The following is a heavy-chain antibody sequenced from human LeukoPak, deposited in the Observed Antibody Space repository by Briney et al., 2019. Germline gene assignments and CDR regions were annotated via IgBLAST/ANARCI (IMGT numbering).Heavy chain of an antibody. CDR2: IRAYNGNT. J-gene: IGHJ5*02. CDR3: ARHLYSGYDLGGNWFDP. V-gene: IGHV1-18*01. Sequence: ASVKVSWEASGDTLTSYGISWVRQAPGQGLEWIGWIRAYNGNTNCAQKLQGRVTMTTDTSTSTAYMELRSLRSDDTAVYYCARHLYSGYDLGGNWFDPWGQGTLVTVSS. CDR1: GDTLTSYG. D-gene: IGHD5-12*01.